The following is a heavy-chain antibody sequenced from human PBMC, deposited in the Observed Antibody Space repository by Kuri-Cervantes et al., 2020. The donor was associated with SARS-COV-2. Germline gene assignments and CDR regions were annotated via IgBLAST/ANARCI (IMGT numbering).Heavy chain of an antibody. CDR1: GFTFSNAW. V-gene: IGHV3-15*01. D-gene: IGHD1-26*01. J-gene: IGHJ1*01. Sequence: GESLKISCAASGFTFSNAWMSWVRQAPGKGLEWVGRIKSKTDGGTTDYAAPVKGRFTISRDDSKNTLYLQMNSLKTEDTAVYYCAKDHVGSYRRAEYFQHWGQGTLVTVSS. CDR3: AKDHVGSYRRAEYFQH. CDR2: IKSKTDGGTT.